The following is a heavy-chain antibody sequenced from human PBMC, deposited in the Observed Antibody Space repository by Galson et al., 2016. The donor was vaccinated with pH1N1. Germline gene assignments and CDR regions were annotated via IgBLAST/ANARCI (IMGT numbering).Heavy chain of an antibody. CDR2: IHTNPGDP. Sequence: SGKVSYKASGYIVTTYFINWMRQAHGQELQCMGWIHTNPGDPTYAQNFTGRHVLSLDTSVNTVYLQLSCLRADDTAAYDGERSTGDDPFDIWGQGTMVTVSS. CDR1: GYIVTTYF. J-gene: IGHJ3*02. CDR3: ERSTGDDPFDI. D-gene: IGHD1-1*01. V-gene: IGHV7-4-1*02.